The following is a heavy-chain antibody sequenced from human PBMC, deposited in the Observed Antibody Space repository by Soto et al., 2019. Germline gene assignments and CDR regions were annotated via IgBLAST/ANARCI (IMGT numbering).Heavy chain of an antibody. D-gene: IGHD3-16*01. J-gene: IGHJ4*02. CDR1: GFTFRSYV. Sequence: QVQLVESGGGVVQPGASLRLSCVGSGFTFRSYVIHWVRQAPGKGLEWVALTSYDGSNKYYDDSVKGRFTISRDNSRNTVDLHMDSLRLEDTALYYCARWGTTGGLDVWSQGTLVSVSS. CDR2: TSYDGSNK. CDR3: ARWGTTGGLDV. V-gene: IGHV3-30*19.